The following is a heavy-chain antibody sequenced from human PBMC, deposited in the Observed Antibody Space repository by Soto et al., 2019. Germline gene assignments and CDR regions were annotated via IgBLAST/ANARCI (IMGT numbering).Heavy chain of an antibody. CDR1: GASISSSSYY. CDR3: AREEMGSGSYYNVGVYNWFDP. V-gene: IGHV4-30-4*08. CDR2: IYYSGST. J-gene: IGHJ5*02. Sequence: PXEILSLTTTVSGASISSSSYYWGWIRQPPGKGREGIGYIYYSGSTYYNPSLKSRVTISVDTSKNQFSLKLSSVTAADTAVYYCAREEMGSGSYYNVGVYNWFDPWGQGTLVTVSS. D-gene: IGHD3-10*01.